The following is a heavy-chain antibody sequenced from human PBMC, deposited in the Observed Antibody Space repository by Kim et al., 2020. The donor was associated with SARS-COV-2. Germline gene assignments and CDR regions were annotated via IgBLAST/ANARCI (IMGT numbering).Heavy chain of an antibody. CDR3: ARRLSNTSGWGSHYCDL. V-gene: IGHV4-34*01. D-gene: IGHD3-10*01. J-gene: IGHJ4*02. Sequence: SETLSLTCAVYGGSFSGYYWSWIRQPPGKGLEWIGEINHSGRTNYNPSLKSRVTISVDTSKNQFSLKLTSVTPADTAVYYCARRLSNTSGWGSHYCDLWGQGILVTVSS. CDR2: INHSGRT. CDR1: GGSFSGYY.